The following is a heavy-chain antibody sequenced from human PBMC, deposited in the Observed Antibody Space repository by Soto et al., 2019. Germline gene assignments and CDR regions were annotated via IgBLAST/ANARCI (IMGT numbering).Heavy chain of an antibody. J-gene: IGHJ4*02. D-gene: IGHD1-26*01. CDR1: GFTFSNAW. CDR2: IKSKTDGGTT. Sequence: PGGSLRLSCAASGFTFSNAWMSWVRQAPGKGLEWVGRIKSKTDGGTTDYAAPVKGRFTISRDDSKNTLYLQMNSLKTEDTAVYYCTSTIGAYSGSRAGLDYWGRGTLVTVSS. CDR3: TSTIGAYSGSRAGLDY. V-gene: IGHV3-15*01.